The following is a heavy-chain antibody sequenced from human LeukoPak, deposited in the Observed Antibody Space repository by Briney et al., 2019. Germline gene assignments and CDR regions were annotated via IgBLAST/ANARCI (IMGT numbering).Heavy chain of an antibody. D-gene: IGHD4-23*01. Sequence: SETLSLTCAVYGGSFSVYYCSCIRHPPGKALEWIGEINHSGSTNYNPSLKSRVTLSVYTSKNQFPLKPSSVTAADTAVYYCARGLFAPLYGGNRRYYYYYYMDVWGKGTTVTVSS. CDR1: GGSFSVYY. V-gene: IGHV4-34*01. J-gene: IGHJ6*03. CDR3: ARGLFAPLYGGNRRYYYYYYMDV. CDR2: INHSGST.